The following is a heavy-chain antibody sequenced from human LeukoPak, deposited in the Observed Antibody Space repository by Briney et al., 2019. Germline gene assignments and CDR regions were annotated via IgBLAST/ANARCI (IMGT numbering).Heavy chain of an antibody. Sequence: GESLKISCKGSGYSFTSYWISWVRQMPGKGLEWMGRIDPSDSYTSYSPSFQGHVTISADKSISTAYLQWSSLKASDTATYYCARHLAGFSSGSQGTDYWGQGTLVTVSS. CDR3: ARHLAGFSSGSQGTDY. CDR1: GYSFTSYW. J-gene: IGHJ4*02. CDR2: IDPSDSYT. V-gene: IGHV5-10-1*01. D-gene: IGHD6-19*01.